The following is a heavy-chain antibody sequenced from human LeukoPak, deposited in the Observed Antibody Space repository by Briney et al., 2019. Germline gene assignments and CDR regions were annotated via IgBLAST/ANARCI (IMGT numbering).Heavy chain of an antibody. CDR2: ISSSSSYI. CDR3: AKGLYGSGPGGIDY. Sequence: KPGGSLRLSCAASGFTFSSYSMNWVRQAPGKGMKWVSSISSSSSYIYYADSVKGRFTISRDNAKNSLYLQMNSLRAEDTAVYYCAKGLYGSGPGGIDYWGQGALVTVSS. CDR1: GFTFSSYS. V-gene: IGHV3-21*01. D-gene: IGHD3-10*01. J-gene: IGHJ4*02.